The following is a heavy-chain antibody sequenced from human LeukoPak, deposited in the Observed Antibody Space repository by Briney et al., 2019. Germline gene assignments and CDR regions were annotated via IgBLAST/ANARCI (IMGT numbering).Heavy chain of an antibody. V-gene: IGHV1-2*02. J-gene: IGHJ4*02. D-gene: IGHD6-19*01. Sequence: ASVKVSCKASGYTFTGYYMHWVRQAPGQGLEWMGWINPNGGGTNYAQKFQGRVTMTRDTSISTAYMELSRLRSDDTAVYYCTRERAGTLFFLLRGQGALVTVSS. CDR2: INPNGGGT. CDR1: GYTFTGYY. CDR3: TRERAGTLFFLL.